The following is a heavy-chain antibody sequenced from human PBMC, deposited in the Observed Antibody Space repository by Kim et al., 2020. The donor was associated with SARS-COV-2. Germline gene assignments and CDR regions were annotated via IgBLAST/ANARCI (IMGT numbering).Heavy chain of an antibody. Sequence: SETLSLTCTVSGGSISTYYWSWIRQPPGKGLEWIGYIDGTGSTNYYPSLKSRVIMSVDTSKNQFSLELTSVTAADTTLYYCARGELAGGFDYWGQRAQVT. J-gene: IGHJ4*02. CDR1: GGSISTYY. CDR2: IDGTGST. V-gene: IGHV4-59*01. CDR3: ARGELAGGFDY. D-gene: IGHD1-7*01.